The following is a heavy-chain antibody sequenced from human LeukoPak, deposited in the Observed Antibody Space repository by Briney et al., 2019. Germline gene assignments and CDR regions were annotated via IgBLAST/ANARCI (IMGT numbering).Heavy chain of an antibody. CDR1: GYTFTSYD. J-gene: IGHJ6*03. D-gene: IGHD3-10*01. CDR2: MNPNSGNT. V-gene: IGHV1-8*01. Sequence: ASVKVSCKASGYTFTSYDINWVRQATGQGLEWMGWMNPNSGNTGYAQKFQGRVTMTRNTSTSTAYMELSSLRSEDTAVYYCARGGYGSGMDYYYYYMDVWGKGTTVTVSS. CDR3: ARGGYGSGMDYYYYYMDV.